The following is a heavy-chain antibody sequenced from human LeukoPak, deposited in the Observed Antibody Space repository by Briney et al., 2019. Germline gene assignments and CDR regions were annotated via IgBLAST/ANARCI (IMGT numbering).Heavy chain of an antibody. D-gene: IGHD6-13*01. Sequence: PGGSLRLSCAASGFTFSSYEMNWVRQAPGKGLEWVSYISNTGSTLYYADSVKGRFTISRDDDKNSLYLQMTSLRAEDTGVYYCARGGMAAAGTYYYYYHMDVWGKGTTVTISS. V-gene: IGHV3-48*03. CDR2: ISNTGSTL. J-gene: IGHJ6*03. CDR3: ARGGMAAAGTYYYYYHMDV. CDR1: GFTFSSYE.